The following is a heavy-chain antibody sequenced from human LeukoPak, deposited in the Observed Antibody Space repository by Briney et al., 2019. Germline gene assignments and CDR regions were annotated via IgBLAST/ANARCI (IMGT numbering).Heavy chain of an antibody. D-gene: IGHD4-23*01. V-gene: IGHV4-34*01. CDR2: INHSGST. CDR1: GGSFSGYY. CDR3: ARETGSQRYGGKKWYFDL. Sequence: SETLSLTCAVYGGSFSGYYWSWIRQPPGKGLEWIGEINHSGSTNYNPSLKSRVTISVDTSKNQFSLKLSSVTAADTAVYYCARETGSQRYGGKKWYFDLWGRGTLVTVSS. J-gene: IGHJ2*01.